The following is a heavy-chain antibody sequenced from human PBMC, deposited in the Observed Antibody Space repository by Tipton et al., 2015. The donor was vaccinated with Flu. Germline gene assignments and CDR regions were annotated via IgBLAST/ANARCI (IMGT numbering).Heavy chain of an antibody. CDR2: IYYSGST. CDR3: AREAYCGGDCYSWVAFDI. J-gene: IGHJ3*02. CDR1: GGSISSYY. V-gene: IGHV4-59*01. Sequence: TLSLTCTVSGGSISSYYWSWIRQPPGKGLEWIGYIYYSGSTNYNPSLKSRVTISVDTSKNQFSLKLSSVTAADTAVYYCAREAYCGGDCYSWVAFDIWGQGTMVTVSS. D-gene: IGHD2-21*01.